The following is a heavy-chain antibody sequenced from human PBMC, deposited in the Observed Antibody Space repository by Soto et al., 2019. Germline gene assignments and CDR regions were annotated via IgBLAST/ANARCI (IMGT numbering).Heavy chain of an antibody. V-gene: IGHV3-30*18. J-gene: IGHJ4*02. CDR2: ISYDGRNK. D-gene: IGHD3-22*01. CDR3: AKSNRGAYDTPDF. CDR1: GFSLNDYG. Sequence: GGSLRLSCAASGFSLNDYGMHWVRQPPGRGLEWVADISYDGRNKYYTDSVRGRFTISRDISKGTLYLQMNSLRPEDTAVYYCAKSNRGAYDTPDFWGQGTPVTVSS.